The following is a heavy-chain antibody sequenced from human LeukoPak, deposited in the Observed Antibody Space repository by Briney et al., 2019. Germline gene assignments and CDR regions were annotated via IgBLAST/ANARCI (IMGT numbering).Heavy chain of an antibody. CDR2: LFGGGTA. Sequence: GGSLRLSCAASGFIVNTNYMTWVRQAPGKGLEWVSILFGGGTAYYADSVKGRFTFSRDISKNTLYLQMNSLRAEDTAVYYCARGGHSMIVAFDIWGQGTMVTVSS. V-gene: IGHV3-53*01. J-gene: IGHJ3*02. CDR1: GFIVNTNY. D-gene: IGHD3-22*01. CDR3: ARGGHSMIVAFDI.